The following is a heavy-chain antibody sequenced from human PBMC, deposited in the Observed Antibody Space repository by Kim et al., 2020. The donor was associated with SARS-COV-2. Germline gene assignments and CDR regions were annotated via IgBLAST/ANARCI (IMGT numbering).Heavy chain of an antibody. CDR2: MNSYSGNT. J-gene: IGHJ2*01. CDR3: ASGRVTTIFGVNIRVDGFD. CDR1: GYTFTNYD. D-gene: IGHD3-3*01. V-gene: IGHV1-8*01. Sequence: ASVKVSCKAAGYTFTNYDINWVRQAPGQGLEWMGRMNSYSGNTGYALKFQGRVTMTSDTSISTAYMELSSLRSDDTAVYYCASGRVTTIFGVNIRVDGFD.